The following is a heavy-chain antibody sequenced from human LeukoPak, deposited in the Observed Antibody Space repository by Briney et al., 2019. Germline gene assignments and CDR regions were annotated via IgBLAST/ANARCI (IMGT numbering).Heavy chain of an antibody. Sequence: PGGSLRLSCAASGFTFSTYAMSWVRQAPGKGLEWVSGLTGGGGGTSYADSVKGRFTISRDNSKNTLYLQMNSLRAEDTAVYYCAKDKGAVTGTFDYWGQRTLVTVSS. CDR3: AKDKGAVTGTFDY. D-gene: IGHD1-14*01. V-gene: IGHV3-23*01. CDR2: LTGGGGGT. J-gene: IGHJ4*02. CDR1: GFTFSTYA.